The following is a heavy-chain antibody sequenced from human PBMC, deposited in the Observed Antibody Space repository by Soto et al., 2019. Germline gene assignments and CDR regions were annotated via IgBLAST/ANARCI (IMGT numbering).Heavy chain of an antibody. D-gene: IGHD3-22*01. CDR2: FDPEDGET. CDR1: GNTPTEIF. Sequence: GAPVKVSCKVSGNTPTEIFLQWGGQAPGKGVEWVGGFDPEDGETIYAQKFQGRVTMTEDTSTDTAYMELSSLRSEDTAVYYCATRAAYYYDSSAHIDAPAFDIWGQGTMVTVS. CDR3: ATRAAYYYDSSAHIDAPAFDI. J-gene: IGHJ3*02. V-gene: IGHV1-24*01.